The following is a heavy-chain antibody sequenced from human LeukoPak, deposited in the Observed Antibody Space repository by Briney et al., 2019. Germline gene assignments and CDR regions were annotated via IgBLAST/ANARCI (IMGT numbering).Heavy chain of an antibody. CDR2: ISSSSSAI. J-gene: IGHJ4*02. V-gene: IGHV3-48*01. CDR3: AKDRETTVTTSDY. D-gene: IGHD4-17*01. Sequence: GGSLRLSCAASGFTFSSYSMNWVRQAPGKGLEWVSYISSSSSAIYYADSVKGRFTMSRDNAKNSLYLQMNSLRAEDTAVYYCAKDRETTVTTSDYWGQGTLVTVSS. CDR1: GFTFSSYS.